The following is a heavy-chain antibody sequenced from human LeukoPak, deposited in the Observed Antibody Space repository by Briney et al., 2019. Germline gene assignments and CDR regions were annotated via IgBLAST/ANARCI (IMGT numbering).Heavy chain of an antibody. Sequence: GGSLRLSCAASGFTFSSYSMNWVRQAPGKGLEWVSYISSSSSTIYYADSVKGRFTISRDNAENSLYLQMNSLRAEDTAVYYCARVFIPYDSSGYNWFDPWGQGTLVTVSS. V-gene: IGHV3-48*01. J-gene: IGHJ5*02. CDR1: GFTFSSYS. D-gene: IGHD3-22*01. CDR2: ISSSSSTI. CDR3: ARVFIPYDSSGYNWFDP.